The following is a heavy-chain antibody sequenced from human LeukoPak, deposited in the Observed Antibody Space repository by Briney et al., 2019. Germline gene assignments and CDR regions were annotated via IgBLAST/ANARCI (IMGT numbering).Heavy chain of an antibody. J-gene: IGHJ4*02. Sequence: SETLSLTCTVSGYFISSGYYWGWIRQPPGKGLQWIGSIHHSGSTYYNPSLKSRVTISVDTSKNQFSLKLSSVTAADTAVYYCARTSSSGPVGGYYFDYWGQGTLVTVSS. CDR3: ARTSSSGPVGGYYFDY. D-gene: IGHD6-19*01. V-gene: IGHV4-38-2*02. CDR2: IHHSGST. CDR1: GYFISSGYY.